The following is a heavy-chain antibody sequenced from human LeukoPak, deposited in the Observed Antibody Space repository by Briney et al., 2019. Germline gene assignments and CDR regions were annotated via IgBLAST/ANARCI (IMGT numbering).Heavy chain of an antibody. J-gene: IGHJ4*02. CDR1: GFPFSAYA. V-gene: IGHV3-23*01. CDR2: ISASGDTT. Sequence: GGSLRLSCAASGFPFSAYAMSWVRQAPGKGLEWVSAISASGDTTYYADSVRGRFTISRDNAKNSLYLQMNSLRAEDTAVYYCARDVDDYVWDWGQGTLVTVSS. CDR3: ARDVDDYVWD. D-gene: IGHD3-16*01.